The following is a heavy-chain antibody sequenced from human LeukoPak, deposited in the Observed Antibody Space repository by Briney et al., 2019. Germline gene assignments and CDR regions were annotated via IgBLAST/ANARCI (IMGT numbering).Heavy chain of an antibody. CDR1: GGSISSYY. D-gene: IGHD5-24*01. CDR3: ARDQLKGALSTMATTLDAFDI. CDR2: IYYSGST. J-gene: IGHJ3*02. V-gene: IGHV4-59*12. Sequence: PSETLSLTCTVSGGSISSYYWSWIRQPPGKGLEWIGYIYYSGSTYYNPSLKSRATISVDTSKNQFSLKRSSVTAADAAVYYCARDQLKGALSTMATTLDAFDIWGQGTMATVSS.